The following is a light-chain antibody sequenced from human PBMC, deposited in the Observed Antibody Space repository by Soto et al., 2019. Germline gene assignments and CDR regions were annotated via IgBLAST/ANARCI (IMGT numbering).Light chain of an antibody. J-gene: IGKJ1*01. CDR2: WAS. CDR1: QSILYNSNNKNY. Sequence: DIVMTQSPDSLAVSLGERATINCKSSQSILYNSNNKNYLAWYQQKPGQPPKLLIYWASTRESGVPDRFSGSGSGTDFTLTISSLQAEDVAVYYCQQYYTTPWTFGQGTMVEIK. V-gene: IGKV4-1*01. CDR3: QQYYTTPWT.